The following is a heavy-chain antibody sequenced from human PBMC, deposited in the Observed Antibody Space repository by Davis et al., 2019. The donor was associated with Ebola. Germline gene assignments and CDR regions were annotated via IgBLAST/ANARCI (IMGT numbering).Heavy chain of an antibody. V-gene: IGHV1-18*01. CDR3: ARLDSSGWSVKFDY. Sequence: SVTVSCKTSGYTFTSYGISWVRQAPGQGLEWMGWISAYNGNTNYAQKLQGRVTMTTDTSTSTAYMELRSLRSDDTAVYYCARLDSSGWSVKFDYWGQGTLVTVSS. D-gene: IGHD6-19*01. CDR1: GYTFTSYG. J-gene: IGHJ4*02. CDR2: ISAYNGNT.